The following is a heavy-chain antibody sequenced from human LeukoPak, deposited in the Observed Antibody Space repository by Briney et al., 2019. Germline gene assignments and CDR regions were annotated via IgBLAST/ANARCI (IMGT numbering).Heavy chain of an antibody. J-gene: IGHJ1*01. CDR3: ARDRFPTYYYDSSGYPEYFQH. Sequence: SVKVSCKASGGSFSSFSFTWVRQAPGQGLEWMGGIIVITGTANTAQKFQGRVTITTDESTSTAYMELSSLRSEDTAVYYCARDRFPTYYYDSSGYPEYFQHWGQGTLVTVSS. V-gene: IGHV1-69*05. D-gene: IGHD3-22*01. CDR1: GGSFSSFS. CDR2: IIVITGTA.